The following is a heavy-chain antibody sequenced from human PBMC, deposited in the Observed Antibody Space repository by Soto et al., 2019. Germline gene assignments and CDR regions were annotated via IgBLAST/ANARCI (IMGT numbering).Heavy chain of an antibody. CDR3: ATHTIFGVVTDAFDI. CDR2: ISSSSSTI. CDR1: GFTFSSYS. Sequence: GGSLRLSCAASGFTFSSYSMNWVRQAPGKGLEWVSYISSSSSTIYYADSVKGRFTISRDNAKNSLYLQMNSLRDEDTAVYYCATHTIFGVVTDAFDIWGQGTMVTVSS. J-gene: IGHJ3*02. D-gene: IGHD3-3*01. V-gene: IGHV3-48*02.